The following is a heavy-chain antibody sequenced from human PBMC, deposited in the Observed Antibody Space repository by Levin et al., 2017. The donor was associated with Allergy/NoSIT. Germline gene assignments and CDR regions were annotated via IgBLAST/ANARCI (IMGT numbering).Heavy chain of an antibody. Sequence: PGGSLRLSCAASGFTFSSYEMNWVRQAPGKGLEWVSYISSSGSTIYYADSVKGRFTISRDNAKNSLYLQMNSLRAEDTAVYYCARDRGVSWGPVTAVVVASRDYDYGMDVWGQGTTVTVSS. CDR3: ARDRGVSWGPVTAVVVASRDYDYGMDV. V-gene: IGHV3-48*03. D-gene: IGHD2-15*01. J-gene: IGHJ6*02. CDR2: ISSSGSTI. CDR1: GFTFSSYE.